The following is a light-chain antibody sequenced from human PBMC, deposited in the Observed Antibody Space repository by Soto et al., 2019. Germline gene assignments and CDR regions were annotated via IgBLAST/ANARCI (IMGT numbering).Light chain of an antibody. CDR1: QSVLYSSNNENY. J-gene: IGKJ4*01. Sequence: DIVMTQSPDSLAVSLGERATINCKSSQSVLYSSNNENYLAWYQQKPGQPPNVLIYWASTRESGVPDRFSGSGSGTDFTLTISSLQAEDVAVYYCQQYYTTPLTFGGGTKLEI. V-gene: IGKV4-1*01. CDR3: QQYYTTPLT. CDR2: WAS.